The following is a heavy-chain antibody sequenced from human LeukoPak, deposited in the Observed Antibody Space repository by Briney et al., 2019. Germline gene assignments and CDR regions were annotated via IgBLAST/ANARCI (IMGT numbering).Heavy chain of an antibody. V-gene: IGHV1-2*02. CDR2: INPNSGGT. CDR1: GCTFTGYY. D-gene: IGHD3-3*01. J-gene: IGHJ4*02. CDR3: ARYDFWSGYSYYFDY. Sequence: GASVKVSCKASGCTFTGYYMHWVRQAPGQGLEWMGWINPNSGGTNYAQKFQGRVTMTRDTSISTAYMELSRLRSDDTAVYYCARYDFWSGYSYYFDYWGQGTLVTVSS.